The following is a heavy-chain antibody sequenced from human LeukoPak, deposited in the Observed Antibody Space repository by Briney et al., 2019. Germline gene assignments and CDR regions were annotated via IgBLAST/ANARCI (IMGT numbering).Heavy chain of an antibody. Sequence: GGSLRLSCAVSGFTFSNYDMHWVRQAPGKGLEWVAVIWYDGSNKYYADSVKGRFTISRDNSKNTLYLQMNSLRAEDTAVYYCAKDMGYCSSTSCPLDYWGQGTLVTVSS. CDR3: AKDMGYCSSTSCPLDY. D-gene: IGHD2-2*01. CDR2: IWYDGSNK. J-gene: IGHJ4*02. V-gene: IGHV3-30*02. CDR1: GFTFSNYD.